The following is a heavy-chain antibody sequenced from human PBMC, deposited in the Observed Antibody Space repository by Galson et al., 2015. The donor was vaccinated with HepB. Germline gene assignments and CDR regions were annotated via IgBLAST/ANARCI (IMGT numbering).Heavy chain of an antibody. D-gene: IGHD6-19*01. CDR3: ARGEAVAGTGLAFDI. V-gene: IGHV3-30-3*01. CDR2: ISYDGSNK. CDR1: GFTFSSYA. J-gene: IGHJ3*02. Sequence: SLRLSCAASGFTFSSYAMHWVRQAPGKGLEWVAVISYDGSNKYYADSVKGRFTISRDNSKNTLYLQMNSLRAEDTAVYYCARGEAVAGTGLAFDIWGQGTMVTVSS.